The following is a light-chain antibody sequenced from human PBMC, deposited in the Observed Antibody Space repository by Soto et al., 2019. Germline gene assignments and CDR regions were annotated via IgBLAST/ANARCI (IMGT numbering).Light chain of an antibody. CDR3: QQYGSSSWT. CDR2: GAS. Sequence: EIVLTQSPGTLPLSPGKRATLSCRASQSISSSYLAWYQQRPGQAPRLLIYGASSRATGIPDRFSGSGSGTEFALTISRLEPEEFAVYYCQQYGSSSWTFGQGTKVEIK. J-gene: IGKJ1*01. V-gene: IGKV3-20*01. CDR1: QSISSSY.